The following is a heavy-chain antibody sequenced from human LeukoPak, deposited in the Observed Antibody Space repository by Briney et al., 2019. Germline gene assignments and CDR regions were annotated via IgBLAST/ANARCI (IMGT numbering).Heavy chain of an antibody. J-gene: IGHJ3*02. CDR2: ISAYNGNT. D-gene: IGHD1-1*01. Sequence: ASVKVSCKASGYTFTSYGISWVRQAPGQGLEWMGWISAYNGNTNYAQKLQGRITMTTDTSTSTAYMELRSLRSDDTAVYYCARDPHVQLERQAAFDIWGQGTMVTVSS. CDR3: ARDPHVQLERQAAFDI. V-gene: IGHV1-18*01. CDR1: GYTFTSYG.